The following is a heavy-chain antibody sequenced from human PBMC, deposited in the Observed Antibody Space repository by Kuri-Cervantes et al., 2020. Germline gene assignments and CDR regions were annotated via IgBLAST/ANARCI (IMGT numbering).Heavy chain of an antibody. V-gene: IGHV4-39*01. D-gene: IGHD1-26*01. Sequence: TFSSYTMSWVRQAPGKGLEWIGSIYYSGSTYYNPSLKSRVTISVDTSKNQFSLKLSSVTAADTAVYYCARQVGGTLADYWGQGTLVTVSS. CDR3: ARQVGGTLADY. CDR1: TFSSYT. J-gene: IGHJ4*02. CDR2: IYYSGST.